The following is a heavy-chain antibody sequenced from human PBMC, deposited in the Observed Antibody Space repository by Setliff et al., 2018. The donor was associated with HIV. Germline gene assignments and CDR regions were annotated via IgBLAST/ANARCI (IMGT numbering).Heavy chain of an antibody. Sequence: ASETLSLTCSVSGGSVNSGGYYWSWIRQPPGKGLEWIGSIDYSGSTYYNPSLKSRVTISVDTSKNHFSLKLTSVTAADTGVYYCARAPSTVTSRFDYWGQGTLVTVSS. V-gene: IGHV4-39*02. CDR1: GGSVNSGGYY. CDR3: ARAPSTVTSRFDY. CDR2: IDYSGST. D-gene: IGHD4-17*01. J-gene: IGHJ4*02.